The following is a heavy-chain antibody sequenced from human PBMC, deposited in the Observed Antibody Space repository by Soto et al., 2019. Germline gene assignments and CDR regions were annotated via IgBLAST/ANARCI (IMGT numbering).Heavy chain of an antibody. D-gene: IGHD6-13*01. CDR3: ARQTAAANWAVFYYYMDV. CDR1: GGSISSSSYY. CDR2: IYYSGST. Sequence: SETLSLTCTVSGGSISSSSYYWGWIRQPPGKGLEWISSIYYSGSTYYNPSLKSRVTISVDTSKNQFSLKLSSVTAADTAVYYCARQTAAANWAVFYYYMDVWGKGTTVTVSS. J-gene: IGHJ6*03. V-gene: IGHV4-39*01.